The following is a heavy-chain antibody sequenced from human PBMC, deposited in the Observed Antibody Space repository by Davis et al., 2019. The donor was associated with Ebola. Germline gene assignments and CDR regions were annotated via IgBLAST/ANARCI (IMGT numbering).Heavy chain of an antibody. CDR1: GFTFSNYA. Sequence: GGSLRLSCAASGFTFSNYAMSWVRQAPGKGLEWVATISSSGDNTYYADSVKGRFTISRDNSKNTLFLQMNSLRAEDTAVYYCAKDREGSGSYYWYYFDYWGQGTLVTVSS. CDR2: ISSSGDNT. CDR3: AKDREGSGSYYWYYFDY. J-gene: IGHJ4*02. D-gene: IGHD3-10*01. V-gene: IGHV3-23*01.